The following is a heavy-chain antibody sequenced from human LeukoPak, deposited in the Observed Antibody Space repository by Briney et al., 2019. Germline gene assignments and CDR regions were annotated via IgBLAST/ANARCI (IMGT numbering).Heavy chain of an antibody. V-gene: IGHV4-39*01. CDR2: IYYSGST. J-gene: IGHJ5*02. CDR3: ARHLKFGGWFDP. Sequence: SETLSLTCTVSGGSISSSSYYWGWIRQPPGKGLEWIGSIYYSGSTYYNPSLKSRVTISVDTSKNQFSLKLSSVTAADTAVYYYARHLKFGGWFDPWGQGTLVTVSS. D-gene: IGHD3-10*01. CDR1: GGSISSSSYY.